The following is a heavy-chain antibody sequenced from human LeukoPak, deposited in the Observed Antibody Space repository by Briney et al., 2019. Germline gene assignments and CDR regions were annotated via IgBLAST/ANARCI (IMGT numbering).Heavy chain of an antibody. Sequence: PSETLSLTCSASVASTSDKYWSCIRHSPGRTLECIGHIYNGRNTKYNPALPSRVAISVDTSKNQCSLSLTSVTAADTAMYYCAQITGWAGFDFWGPGALVTVSS. D-gene: IGHD6-19*01. J-gene: IGHJ4*02. CDR2: IYNGRNT. CDR1: VASTSDKY. V-gene: IGHV4-59*08. CDR3: AQITGWAGFDF.